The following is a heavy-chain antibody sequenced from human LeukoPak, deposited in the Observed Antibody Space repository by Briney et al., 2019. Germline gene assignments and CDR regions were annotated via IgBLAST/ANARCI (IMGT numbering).Heavy chain of an antibody. D-gene: IGHD6-19*01. CDR3: ARESDSDSSGWYWVRAFDY. J-gene: IGHJ4*02. CDR2: IYTSGST. V-gene: IGHV4-4*07. Sequence: SETLTLTCTVSGGSISSYYWSWIRQPAGKGLEWIGRIYTSGSTNYNPSLKSRVTMSVDTSKNQFSLKLSSVTAADTAVYYCARESDSDSSGWYWVRAFDYWGQGTLVTVSS. CDR1: GGSISSYY.